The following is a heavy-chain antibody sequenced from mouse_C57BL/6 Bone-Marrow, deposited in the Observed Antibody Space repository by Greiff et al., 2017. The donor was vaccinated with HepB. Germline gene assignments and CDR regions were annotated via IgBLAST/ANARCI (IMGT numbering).Heavy chain of an antibody. CDR2: ISNGGGST. J-gene: IGHJ2*01. CDR3: ARGLRTWVFDY. D-gene: IGHD3-3*01. CDR1: GFTFSDYY. V-gene: IGHV5-12*01. Sequence: EVKLQESGGGLVQPGGSLKLSCAASGFTFSDYYMYWVRQTPEKRLEWVAYISNGGGSTYYPDTVKGRFTISRDNAKNTLYLQMSRLKSEDTAMYYCARGLRTWVFDYWGQGTTLTVSS.